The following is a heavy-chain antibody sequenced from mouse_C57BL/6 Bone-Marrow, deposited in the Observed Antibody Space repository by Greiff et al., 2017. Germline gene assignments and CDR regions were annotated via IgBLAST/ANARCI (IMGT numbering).Heavy chain of an antibody. CDR2: IYPGSGNT. J-gene: IGHJ4*01. CDR1: GYTSTDYY. D-gene: IGHD2-5*01. Sequence: VKLMESGAELVRPGASVKLSCKASGYTSTDYYINWVKQRPGQGLEWIARIYPGSGNTYYNEKFKGKATLTAEKSSSTAYMQLSSLTSEDSAVYFCARSVAYYSNLYAMDYWGQGTSVTVSS. V-gene: IGHV1-76*01. CDR3: ARSVAYYSNLYAMDY.